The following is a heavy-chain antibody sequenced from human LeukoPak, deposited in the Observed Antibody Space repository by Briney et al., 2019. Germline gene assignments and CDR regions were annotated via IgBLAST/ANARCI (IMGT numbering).Heavy chain of an antibody. Sequence: ASVKVSCKASGYTFTDYYMHWVRQAPGQGLEWMGWINPNSGGTNYAQKFQGRVTMTRDTSISTAYMELSRLRSDDTAVYYCARTWCSSSWYYFDYWGQGTLVTVSS. J-gene: IGHJ4*02. CDR2: INPNSGGT. V-gene: IGHV1-2*02. CDR1: GYTFTDYY. CDR3: ARTWCSSSWYYFDY. D-gene: IGHD6-13*01.